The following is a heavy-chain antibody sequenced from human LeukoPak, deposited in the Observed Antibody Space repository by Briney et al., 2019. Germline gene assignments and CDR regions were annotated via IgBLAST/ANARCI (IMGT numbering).Heavy chain of an antibody. J-gene: IGHJ5*02. CDR1: GYTFTSYG. D-gene: IGHD6-13*01. V-gene: IGHV1-18*01. CDR3: ARALYSSSWYEYWFDP. Sequence: GASVKVSCKASGYTFTSYGISWVRQAPGQGLEWMGWISAYNGNTNYAQKLQGRVTMTTDTSTSTAYMELRSLRPDDTAVYYCARALYSSSWYEYWFDPWGQGTLVTVSS. CDR2: ISAYNGNT.